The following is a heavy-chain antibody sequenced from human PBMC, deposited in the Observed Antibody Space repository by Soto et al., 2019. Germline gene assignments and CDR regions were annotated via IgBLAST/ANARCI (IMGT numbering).Heavy chain of an antibody. CDR2: IWGSGDRT. Sequence: GGSLRLSCAASGFAFRTYAMAWVRQAPGEGLEWVSGIWGSGDRTFYADSVKGRFTTSRDNSRNTLYLQMYSLTAEDTALYYCAKTGPYCGGDCSRYFYGMDVWGQGTTVTVSS. D-gene: IGHD2-21*02. J-gene: IGHJ6*02. CDR3: AKTGPYCGGDCSRYFYGMDV. CDR1: GFAFRTYA. V-gene: IGHV3-23*01.